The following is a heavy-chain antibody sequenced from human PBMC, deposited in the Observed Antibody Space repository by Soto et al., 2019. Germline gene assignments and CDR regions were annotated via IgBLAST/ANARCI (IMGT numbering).Heavy chain of an antibody. Sequence: QIHLVQSGAEVKKPGASVKVSCKGSGYRFTTYGITWVRQAPGQGLEWMAWISAHNGNTNYAQKLQGRVTVTRDTSTSTAYMELRSLRSDDTAVYYCARGRYGDYWGQGALVTVS. CDR2: ISAHNGNT. D-gene: IGHD1-1*01. J-gene: IGHJ4*02. CDR1: GYRFTTYG. V-gene: IGHV1-18*01. CDR3: ARGRYGDY.